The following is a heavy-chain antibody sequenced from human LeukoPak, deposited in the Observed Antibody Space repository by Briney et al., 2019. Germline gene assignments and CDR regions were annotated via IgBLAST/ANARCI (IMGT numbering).Heavy chain of an antibody. CDR2: IYYSGST. D-gene: IGHD3-10*01. CDR1: GGSISGYY. Sequence: SETLSLTCTVSGGSISGYYWSWIRQPPGKGLEWIGYIYYSGSTNYNPSLKSRVTISVDTSKNQFFLKLSAVTAADTAVYYCASVRRGFGESSKYYSYYYMDVWGNGTTVTISS. CDR3: ASVRRGFGESSKYYSYYYMDV. J-gene: IGHJ6*03. V-gene: IGHV4-59*08.